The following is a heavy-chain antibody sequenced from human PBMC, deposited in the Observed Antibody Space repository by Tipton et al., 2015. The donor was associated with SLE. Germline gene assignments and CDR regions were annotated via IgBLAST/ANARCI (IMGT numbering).Heavy chain of an antibody. J-gene: IGHJ5*02. V-gene: IGHV4-39*01. CDR2: INNNGNT. CDR1: GGSISGGNYY. Sequence: TLSLTCTVSGGSISGGNYYWAWIRQPPGKGPAGIGRINNNGNTHYIPSLQSRFTMSVDTSKNHFSLKLSSVTAADTAVYYCARHDTKYGRNWFDPWGQGTLVTVSS. CDR3: ARHDTKYGRNWFDP. D-gene: IGHD1-14*01.